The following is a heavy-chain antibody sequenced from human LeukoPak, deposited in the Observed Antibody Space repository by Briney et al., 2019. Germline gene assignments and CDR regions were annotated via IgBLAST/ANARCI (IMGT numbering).Heavy chain of an antibody. CDR2: IYPGDSAT. Sequence: GESLKISCQGSGYSFTNYWIGWVRQMPGKGLEWMGIIYPGDSATRYSPSFQGQVTISADKSIDTACLQWSSLKASDTAIYYCARQGGQWLVQGAFDIWGQGTMVTVSS. D-gene: IGHD6-19*01. CDR1: GYSFTNYW. V-gene: IGHV5-51*01. CDR3: ARQGGQWLVQGAFDI. J-gene: IGHJ3*02.